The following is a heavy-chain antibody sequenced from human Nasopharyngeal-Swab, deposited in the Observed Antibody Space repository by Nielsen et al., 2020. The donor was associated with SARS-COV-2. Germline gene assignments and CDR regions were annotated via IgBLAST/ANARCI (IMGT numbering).Heavy chain of an antibody. CDR2: IGDKDHNYAT. J-gene: IGHJ4*02. CDR3: PADFYFDY. Sequence: VRQMPGKGLEWVGRIGDKDHNYATTYGASVQGRFTISRDDSKNTAFLQMDSLKTEDTALYYYPADFYFDYWGQGTLVTVSS. V-gene: IGHV3-73*01.